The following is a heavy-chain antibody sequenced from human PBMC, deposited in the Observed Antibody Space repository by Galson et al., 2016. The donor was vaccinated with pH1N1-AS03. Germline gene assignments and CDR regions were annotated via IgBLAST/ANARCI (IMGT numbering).Heavy chain of an antibody. J-gene: IGHJ4*02. CDR3: ARGGRSTSWYWRD. Sequence: SLRLSCAASGFSFGAYWMAWVRQLPGKGLEWVAKISQDGSEKYYVDSVKGRFTISRDNAQNSLYLQMSSLRAEDTATYYCARGGRSTSWYWRDWGRGARVTVSS. D-gene: IGHD2-8*02. CDR2: ISQDGSEK. V-gene: IGHV3-7*01. CDR1: GFSFGAYW.